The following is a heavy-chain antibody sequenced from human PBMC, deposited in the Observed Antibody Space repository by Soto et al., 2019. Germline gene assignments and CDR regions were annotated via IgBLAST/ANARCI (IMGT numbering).Heavy chain of an antibody. CDR3: ARVSTIVRGAPSWFDP. D-gene: IGHD3-10*01. Sequence: QVQLVQSGAEVKKPGSSVKVSCKASGGTFSRYTINWARQAPGHALDWLGRIIPIDAIANYTQKSHGRVTIPVDKSSSTAYMELSSLRSEDTAVYYWARVSTIVRGAPSWFDPWGQGTLGTVSS. V-gene: IGHV1-69*02. CDR2: IIPIDAIA. J-gene: IGHJ5*02. CDR1: GGTFSRYT.